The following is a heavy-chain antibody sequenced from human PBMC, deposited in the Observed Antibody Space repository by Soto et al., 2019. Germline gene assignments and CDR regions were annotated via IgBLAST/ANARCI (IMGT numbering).Heavy chain of an antibody. CDR2: RWYDGSNK. CDR1: GFTFSSYG. J-gene: IGHJ6*02. Sequence: QVQLVESGGGVVQPGRSLRLSCAASGFTFSSYGMHWVRQALGKGLEWVAVRWYDGSNKYYADSVKGRFTISRDNSKNTLYLQMNSLRAEDTAVYYCARDAPYYYDSSGYSQYYYYYGMDVWGQGTTVTVSS. CDR3: ARDAPYYYDSSGYSQYYYYYGMDV. D-gene: IGHD3-22*01. V-gene: IGHV3-33*01.